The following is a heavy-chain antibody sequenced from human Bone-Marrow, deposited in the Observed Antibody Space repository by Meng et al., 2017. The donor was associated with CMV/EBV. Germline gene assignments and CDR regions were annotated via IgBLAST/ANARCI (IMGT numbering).Heavy chain of an antibody. J-gene: IGHJ4*02. Sequence: LSCAASGFTFSSYSMNWVRQAPGKGLEWVSSISSSSSYIYYADSVKGRFTISRDNAKNSLYLQMNSLRAEDTAVYYCARNRLPSSSQYWGQGTLVTVSS. CDR1: GFTFSSYS. D-gene: IGHD6-13*01. V-gene: IGHV3-21*01. CDR3: ARNRLPSSSQY. CDR2: ISSSSSYI.